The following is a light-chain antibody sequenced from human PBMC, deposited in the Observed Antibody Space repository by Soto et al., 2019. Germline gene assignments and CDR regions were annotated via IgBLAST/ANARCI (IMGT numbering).Light chain of an antibody. V-gene: IGKV3-20*01. CDR1: QSVSYSY. Sequence: EIVLTQSPDTLSLSPGERATLSCRASQSVSYSYLAWYQQKPGQAPRLLIYGASRRATGIPDRFSGSGSETDFTLTISSLQSEDFAVYYCQQYNNWPPWTFGQGTKVEIK. J-gene: IGKJ1*01. CDR2: GAS. CDR3: QQYNNWPPWT.